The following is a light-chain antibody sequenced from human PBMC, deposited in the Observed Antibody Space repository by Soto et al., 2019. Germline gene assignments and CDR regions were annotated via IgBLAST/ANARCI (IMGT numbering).Light chain of an antibody. CDR2: EVS. J-gene: IGLJ1*01. CDR1: SSDVGGYNY. V-gene: IGLV2-11*01. CDR3: CSYAGSYTQV. Sequence: QSVLTQPRSASGSPGQSVTISCTGTSSDVGGYNYVSWYQQHPGKVPKLMIYEVSKRPSGVPDRFSGSKSGNTASLTISGLQAEDEADYYCCSYAGSYTQVFGSGTKVTVL.